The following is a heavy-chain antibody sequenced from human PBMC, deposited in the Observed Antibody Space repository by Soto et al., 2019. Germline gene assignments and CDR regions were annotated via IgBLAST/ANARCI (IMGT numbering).Heavy chain of an antibody. D-gene: IGHD1-20*01. J-gene: IGHJ4*02. CDR1: GGTFSSYA. CDR3: AKEFHSWNYFDY. V-gene: IGHV1-69*06. CDR2: IIPIFGTA. Sequence: GASVKVSCKASGGTFSSYAISWVRQAPGQGLEWMGGIIPIFGTASYAQKFQGRVTITADKSTSTAYMELSSLRSEDTAVYYCAKEFHSWNYFDYWGQGTLVTVSS.